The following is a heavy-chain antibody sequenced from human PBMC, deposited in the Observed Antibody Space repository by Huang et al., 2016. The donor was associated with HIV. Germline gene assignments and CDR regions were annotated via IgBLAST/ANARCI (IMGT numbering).Heavy chain of an antibody. CDR1: GFTFDVYA. J-gene: IGHJ5*02. Sequence: EVQLVESGGGLVQLGRSLSLSCAASGFTFDVYAMHWVRQGPGNGLEEVSGISWNSGSIGYADSVNGRFTISRDNAKNSLYLQMNSLRAEDTALYYCAKDIGPDFWSAKNWFDPWGQGTLVTVSS. CDR3: AKDIGPDFWSAKNWFDP. CDR2: ISWNSGSI. D-gene: IGHD3-3*01. V-gene: IGHV3-9*01.